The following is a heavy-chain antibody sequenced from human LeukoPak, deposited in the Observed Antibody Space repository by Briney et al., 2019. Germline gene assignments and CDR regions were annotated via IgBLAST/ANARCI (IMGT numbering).Heavy chain of an antibody. J-gene: IGHJ4*02. Sequence: GRTLRLSCAASGFTFSNYDMHWVRQAPGKGLEWVAVISYDGTNKYYADSVKGRFTISRDNSKSTLYLQMNSLRAEDTAVYYCAKENDFVYWGQGTLVTVSS. CDR3: AKENDFVY. CDR1: GFTFSNYD. D-gene: IGHD3-3*01. CDR2: ISYDGTNK. V-gene: IGHV3-30*18.